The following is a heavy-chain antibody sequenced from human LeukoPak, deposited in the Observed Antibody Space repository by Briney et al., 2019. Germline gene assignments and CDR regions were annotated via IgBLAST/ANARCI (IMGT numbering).Heavy chain of an antibody. V-gene: IGHV3-30*02. CDR2: IRYDGSNK. Sequence: GGSLRLSCAASGFTFSRCDMHWVRRAPGKGLEWVAFIRYDGSNKYYADSVKGRFTISRDNSKNTLYLQMNSLRAEDTAVYYCAKDRAYYYYYMDVWGKGTTVTISS. J-gene: IGHJ6*03. CDR1: GFTFSRCD. CDR3: AKDRAYYYYYMDV.